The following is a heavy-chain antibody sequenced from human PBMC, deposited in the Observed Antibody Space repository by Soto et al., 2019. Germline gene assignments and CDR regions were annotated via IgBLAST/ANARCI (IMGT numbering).Heavy chain of an antibody. CDR2: ISSSSSTI. D-gene: IGHD2-15*01. Sequence: GGSLRLSCATSGFTFSSYSMNWVRQAPGKGLEWVSYISSSSSTIYYADSVKGRFTISRDNAKNSLYLQMNSLRAEDTAVYYCARVFYGYCSGGSCYSWGARYYYYYMDVWGKGTTVTVSS. CDR1: GFTFSSYS. V-gene: IGHV3-48*01. CDR3: ARVFYGYCSGGSCYSWGARYYYYYMDV. J-gene: IGHJ6*03.